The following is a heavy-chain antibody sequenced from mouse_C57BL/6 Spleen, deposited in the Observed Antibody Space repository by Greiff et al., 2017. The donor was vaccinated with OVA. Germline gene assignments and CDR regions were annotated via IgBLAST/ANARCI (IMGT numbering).Heavy chain of an antibody. V-gene: IGHV5-4*01. J-gene: IGHJ2*01. D-gene: IGHD4-1*01. CDR1: GFTFSSYA. Sequence: EVQLVESGGGLVKPGGSLKLSCAASGFTFSSYAMSWVRQTPEKRLEWVATIRAGGSYTYYPDNVKGRFTISRDNAKNNLYLQMSHLKSEDTAMYYCARELTGTSSYFDYWGQGTTLTVSS. CDR3: ARELTGTSSYFDY. CDR2: IRAGGSYT.